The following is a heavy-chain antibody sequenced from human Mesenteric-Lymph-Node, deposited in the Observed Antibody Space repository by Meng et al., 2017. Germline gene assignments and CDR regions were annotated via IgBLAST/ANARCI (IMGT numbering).Heavy chain of an antibody. CDR2: MLPHSCDT. V-gene: IGHV1-8*01. J-gene: IGHJ4*02. CDR3: ARSDYYDSSGSPGY. D-gene: IGHD3-22*01. CDR1: VYTFTSYH. Sequence: QLVQPGAGVKKPGASLKVSCKASVYTFTSYHINWVRQATGQGLERIGWMLPHSCDTGDAQKFQGRVTITRNTSISTAYMELSRLRSEDTAVYYCARSDYYDSSGSPGYWGQGTLVTVSS.